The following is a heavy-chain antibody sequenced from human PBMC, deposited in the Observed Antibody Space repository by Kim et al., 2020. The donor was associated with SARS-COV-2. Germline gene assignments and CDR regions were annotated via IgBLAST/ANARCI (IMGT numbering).Heavy chain of an antibody. D-gene: IGHD1-26*01. CDR3: ARGAFRRNYYQDWFDS. CDR1: GFTLSDYY. V-gene: IGHV3-11*04. Sequence: GGSLRLSCVVSGFTLSDYYMTWIRQAPGKGLEWISYISNSGDTIYYADSVKGRFTFSRDNAKNSLYLQMNSLRAEDTAVYYCARGAFRRNYYQDWFDSWGQGTLVIVSP. CDR2: ISNSGDTI. J-gene: IGHJ5*01.